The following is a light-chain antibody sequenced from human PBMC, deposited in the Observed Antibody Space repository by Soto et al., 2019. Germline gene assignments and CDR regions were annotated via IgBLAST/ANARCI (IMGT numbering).Light chain of an antibody. Sequence: QSAMTQPPSASGSPGQSVTISCNGTSSDVGSYDYVSWYQQHPGKAPKLMIYEVSKRPSGVPDRFSGSKSGNTASLTVSGLQAEDVADYYCSSYAGSNILVFGGGTKLTV. CDR2: EVS. J-gene: IGLJ2*01. V-gene: IGLV2-8*01. CDR1: SSDVGSYDY. CDR3: SSYAGSNILV.